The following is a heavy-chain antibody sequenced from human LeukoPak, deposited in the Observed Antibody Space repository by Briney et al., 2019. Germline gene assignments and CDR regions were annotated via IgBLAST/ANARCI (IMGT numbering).Heavy chain of an antibody. Sequence: SETLSLTCTVSGCSINSGAYYWSWIRQHPGKGLEWAGYIYYSGSNYYNPSLKSRVTISVDTSKNQFSLKLSSVTAADTAVYYCAGCSGGSPIDAFHIWGQGTMVTVSS. CDR1: GCSINSGAYY. D-gene: IGHD2-15*01. V-gene: IGHV4-31*03. CDR2: IYYSGSN. J-gene: IGHJ3*02. CDR3: AGCSGGSPIDAFHI.